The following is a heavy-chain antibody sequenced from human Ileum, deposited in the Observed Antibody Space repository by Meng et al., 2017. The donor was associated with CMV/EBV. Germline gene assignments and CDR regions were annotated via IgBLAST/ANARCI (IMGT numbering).Heavy chain of an antibody. CDR1: DGSISYYY. CDR3: ARAEADTGNFEY. CDR2: ISSSGSI. D-gene: IGHD6-19*01. Sequence: QVQLQESGQGLVKPSETLSLTCTVTDGSISYYYWSWIRQSADKGLEWIGRISSSGSINYNPSLESRLTLSVDTSKKQLSLKLSSVTAADTAVYYCARAEADTGNFEYWGQGTLVTVSS. J-gene: IGHJ4*02. V-gene: IGHV4-4*07.